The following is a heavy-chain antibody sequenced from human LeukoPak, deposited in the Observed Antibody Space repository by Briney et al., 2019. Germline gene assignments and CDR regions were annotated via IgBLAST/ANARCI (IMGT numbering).Heavy chain of an antibody. Sequence: PSETLSLTCAVSGGSISSDYWSWLRQPPGKGLEWIGYINHSGSTNSNPSLESRVTISPDTSKNHFSLKLRSVTAADTAVYYCARQKYASGTSYYFDSWGQGTLVTVSS. CDR3: ARQKYASGTSYYFDS. D-gene: IGHD3-10*01. V-gene: IGHV4-59*08. CDR2: INHSGST. J-gene: IGHJ4*02. CDR1: GGSISSDY.